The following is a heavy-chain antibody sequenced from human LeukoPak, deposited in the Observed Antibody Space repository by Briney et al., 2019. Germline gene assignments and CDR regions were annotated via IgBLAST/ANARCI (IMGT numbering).Heavy chain of an antibody. Sequence: GGSLRLSCAASGFTVSSYAMTWFRQAPGKGLEWVSAIGYSAGDTYYADSVKGRFTISRDNSMNTLYLQMSSLRADDTALYYCAKDDDGHHHGVDHWGQGTLVTVSS. V-gene: IGHV3-23*01. J-gene: IGHJ4*02. CDR3: AKDDDGHHHGVDH. CDR1: GFTVSSYA. D-gene: IGHD4-17*01. CDR2: IGYSAGDT.